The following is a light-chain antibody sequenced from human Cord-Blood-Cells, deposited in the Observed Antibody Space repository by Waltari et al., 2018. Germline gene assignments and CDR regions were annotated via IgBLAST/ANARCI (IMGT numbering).Light chain of an antibody. CDR1: SSDVGSYNL. CDR3: SSFAGISTYV. V-gene: IGLV2-23*01. J-gene: IGLJ1*01. Sequence: QSALTQPASVSGSPGQSITISCTGTSSDVGSYNLVSWYQQHPGKAPKLSIYEGRKRPSGVSNRFPASNSGKTASLTISGLKPEDEADYYCSSFAGISTYVFGTGTKATSL. CDR2: EGR.